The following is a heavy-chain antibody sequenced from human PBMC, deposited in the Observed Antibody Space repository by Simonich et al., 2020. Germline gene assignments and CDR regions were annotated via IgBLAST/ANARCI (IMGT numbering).Heavy chain of an antibody. CDR2: RSYDGSNK. D-gene: IGHD1-26*01. V-gene: IGHV3-30*07. CDR1: GFTFSSYA. J-gene: IGHJ3*02. Sequence: QVQLVESGGGVVQPGRSLRLSCAASGFTFSSYAMHWVRQAPGKWLEWVAFRSYDGSNKYYADSVKGRFTISRDNSKNTLYLQMNSLRAEDTAVYYCAREGAGNDAFDIWGQGTMVTVSS. CDR3: AREGAGNDAFDI.